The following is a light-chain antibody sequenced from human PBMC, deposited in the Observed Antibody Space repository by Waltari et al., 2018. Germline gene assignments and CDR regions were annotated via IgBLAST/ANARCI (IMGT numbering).Light chain of an antibody. J-gene: IGKJ2*01. V-gene: IGKV4-1*01. CDR2: WSS. CDR3: QQYYNTPYT. Sequence: DIVMTQSPDSLAVSLGERATINCKSSQSVLYSSNHNNYLAWYQQKPGQHPKLLFYWSSTRESGVPDRFSGSGSGTDFTLTISSLQAEDVAVYYCQQYYNTPYTFGQGTKLEIK. CDR1: QSVLYSSNHNNY.